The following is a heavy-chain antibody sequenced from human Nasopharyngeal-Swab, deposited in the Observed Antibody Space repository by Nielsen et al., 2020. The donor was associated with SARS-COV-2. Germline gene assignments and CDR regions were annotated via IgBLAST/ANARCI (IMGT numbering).Heavy chain of an antibody. CDR1: GFTFSSYW. Sequence: GESLKIPCAASGFTFSSYWMSWVRQAPGKGLEWVANIKQDGSEKYYVDSVKGRFTISRDNAKNSLYLQMNSLRAEDTAVYYCARDSGSYSDYWGQGTLVTVSS. V-gene: IGHV3-7*01. CDR2: IKQDGSEK. CDR3: ARDSGSYSDY. D-gene: IGHD3-10*01. J-gene: IGHJ4*02.